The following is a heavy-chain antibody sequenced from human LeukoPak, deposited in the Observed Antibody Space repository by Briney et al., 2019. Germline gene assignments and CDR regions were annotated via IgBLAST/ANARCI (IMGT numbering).Heavy chain of an antibody. CDR1: GYSISSGYY. V-gene: IGHV4-38-2*02. CDR2: IYHSGST. Sequence: SETLSLTCTVSGYSISSGYYWGWIRQPPGKGLEWIGSIYHSGSTYYNPSLKSRVTISVDTSKNQFSLKLSSVTAADTAVYYCASSVVPAPIVGWGQGTLVTVSS. CDR3: ASSVVPAPIVG. J-gene: IGHJ4*02. D-gene: IGHD2-2*02.